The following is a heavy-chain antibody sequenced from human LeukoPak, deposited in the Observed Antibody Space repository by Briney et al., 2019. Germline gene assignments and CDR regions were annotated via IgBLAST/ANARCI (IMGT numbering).Heavy chain of an antibody. CDR2: ISGGGGST. V-gene: IGHV3-23*01. J-gene: IGHJ4*02. CDR1: GFTFSSYA. CDR3: AKGYSGYESYFDY. D-gene: IGHD5-12*01. Sequence: GGSLRLSCAASGFTFSSYAMSWVRQAPGKGLEWVSAISGGGGSTYYADSVKGRFTISRDNSKNTLYLQMNSLRAEDTAVYYCAKGYSGYESYFDYWGQGTLVTVSS.